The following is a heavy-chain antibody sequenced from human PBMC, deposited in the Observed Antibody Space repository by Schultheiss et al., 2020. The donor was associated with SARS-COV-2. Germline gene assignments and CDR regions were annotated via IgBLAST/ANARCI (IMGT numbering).Heavy chain of an antibody. CDR2: IYYTGTT. V-gene: IGHV4-39*07. CDR1: GGSISSSSYY. CDR3: STEPDSNTWGDFDS. D-gene: IGHD6-13*01. Sequence: SETLSLTCTVSGGSISSSSYYWGWIRQPPGKGLEYIGTIYYTGTTYYNPSLRSRLTMSVDTSKNQFSLSLSSVTAADTAVYYCSTEPDSNTWGDFDSWGQGILVTVSS. J-gene: IGHJ4*02.